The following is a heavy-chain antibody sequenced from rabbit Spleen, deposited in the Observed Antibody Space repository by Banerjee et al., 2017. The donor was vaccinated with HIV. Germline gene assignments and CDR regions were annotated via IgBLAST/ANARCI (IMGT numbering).Heavy chain of an antibody. J-gene: IGHJ6*01. D-gene: IGHD6-1*01. Sequence: QALEESGGDLVKPGASLTLTCTASGFDFSSSDYMCWVRQAPGKGLEWIACIYAGSSSGFTYSATWAKGRFTCSKTSSTTVTLQMTSLTVADTATYLCARASVGFNGYNHAYYYGMDLWGPGTLVTVS. CDR2: IYAGSSSGFT. CDR3: ARASVGFNGYNHAYYYGMDL. V-gene: IGHV1S40*01. CDR1: GFDFSSSDY.